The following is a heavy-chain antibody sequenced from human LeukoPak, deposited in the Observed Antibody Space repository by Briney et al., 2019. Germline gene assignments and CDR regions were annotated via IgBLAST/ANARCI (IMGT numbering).Heavy chain of an antibody. Sequence: GGSLRLSCAASRFTFSSYAMHWVRQAPGKGLEWVAVISYDGSNKYYADSVKGRFTISRDNSKNTLYLQMNSLRAEDTAVYYCARVGPYGGKRYYYGMDVWGQGTTVTVSS. D-gene: IGHD4-23*01. V-gene: IGHV3-30-3*01. CDR3: ARVGPYGGKRYYYGMDV. J-gene: IGHJ6*02. CDR2: ISYDGSNK. CDR1: RFTFSSYA.